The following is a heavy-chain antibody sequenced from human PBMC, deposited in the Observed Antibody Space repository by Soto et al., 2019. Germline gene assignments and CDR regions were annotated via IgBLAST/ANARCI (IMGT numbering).Heavy chain of an antibody. J-gene: IGHJ5*02. CDR2: ISGSGGST. CDR3: ATPQILYGDYFTATNWFDP. V-gene: IGHV3-23*01. Sequence: EVQLLESGGGLVQPGGSLRISCAASVSPFSSYALTWVRQPPGKGLRWVSAISGSGGSTYYADSAKGRFTISRDNSKNTLYLQMKSLRAEDTAVYYCATPQILYGDYFTATNWFDPWGQGTLVTVSS. D-gene: IGHD4-17*01. CDR1: VSPFSSYA.